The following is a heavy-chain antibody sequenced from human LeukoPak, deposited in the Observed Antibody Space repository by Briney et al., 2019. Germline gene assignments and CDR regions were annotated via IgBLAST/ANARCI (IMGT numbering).Heavy chain of an antibody. CDR3: AKDFTGWHDY. CDR1: AFTFSNYW. V-gene: IGHV3-74*01. Sequence: GGSLRLSCAASAFTFSNYWMRWVRQAPGKGLVWVSRINPDGSITSYADSVKGRFTISRDNAKNTLYLQMSSLRAEDTAVYYCAKDFTGWHDYWGQGTLVTVSS. CDR2: INPDGSIT. D-gene: IGHD6-19*01. J-gene: IGHJ4*02.